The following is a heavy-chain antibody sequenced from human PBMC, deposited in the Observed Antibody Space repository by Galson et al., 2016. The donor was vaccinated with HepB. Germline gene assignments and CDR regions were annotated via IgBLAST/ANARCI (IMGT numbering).Heavy chain of an antibody. CDR2: ISSSSQHT. CDR1: GFKFSTFT. Sequence: SLRLSCAASGFKFSTFTFHWVRQAPGKGLQWLSSISSSSQHTYYADSVQGRFTISRDNAKSSLFLQMESLTTEDTALYYRARRGVRGPTGNGFDIWGQGTLVTVSS. CDR3: ARRGVRGPTGNGFDI. V-gene: IGHV3-21*01. D-gene: IGHD3-10*01. J-gene: IGHJ3*02.